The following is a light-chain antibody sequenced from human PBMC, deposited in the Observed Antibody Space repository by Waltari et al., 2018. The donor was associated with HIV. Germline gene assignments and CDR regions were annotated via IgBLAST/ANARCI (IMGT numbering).Light chain of an antibody. Sequence: QSALTQPPSASGSPGQSVTISCPGISSDVGAYTYVSWYQQHPGKAPQLMIYEVNKRPSGVPDRFSGSKSGNTASLTVSGLQAEDEADYYCSSYVGSNRVFGGGTKLTVL. CDR2: EVN. CDR3: SSYVGSNRV. J-gene: IGLJ3*02. V-gene: IGLV2-8*01. CDR1: SSDVGAYTY.